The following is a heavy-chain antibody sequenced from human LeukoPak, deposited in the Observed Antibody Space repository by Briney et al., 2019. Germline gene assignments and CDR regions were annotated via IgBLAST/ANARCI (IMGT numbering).Heavy chain of an antibody. D-gene: IGHD2-21*02. CDR3: ARESREAYCGGGCYFRALDI. CDR1: GGSFSGYY. Sequence: SETLSLTCAVYGGSFSGYYWSWIRQPPGKGLEWIGEINHSGSTNYNPSLKSRVTIPVDTSKNQFSLKLSSVTAADTAVYYCARESREAYCGGGCYFRALDIWGQGTMVTVSS. CDR2: INHSGST. J-gene: IGHJ3*02. V-gene: IGHV4-34*01.